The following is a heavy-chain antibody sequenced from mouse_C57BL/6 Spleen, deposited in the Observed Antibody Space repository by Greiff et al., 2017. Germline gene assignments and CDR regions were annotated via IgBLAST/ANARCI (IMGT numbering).Heavy chain of an antibody. CDR1: GYHFTSYW. D-gene: IGHD4-1*01. CDR2: INPSSGYT. J-gene: IGHJ2*01. CDR3: ARRLTGPPFDY. Sequence: QVQLKESGAELARPGASVKLSCKASGYHFTSYWMHWVNQRPGQGLEWIGNINPSSGYTKYNQKFKDKATMTADKSSSTAYMQLSSLTYEDSAVYYCARRLTGPPFDYWGQGTTLTVSA. V-gene: IGHV1-7*01.